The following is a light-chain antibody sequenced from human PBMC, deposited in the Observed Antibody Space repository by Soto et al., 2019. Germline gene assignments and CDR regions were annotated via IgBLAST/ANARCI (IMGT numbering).Light chain of an antibody. Sequence: EIVLTQSPATLSLSPGERATLSCRASQGVSSYLAWYQQKPGQAPRLLIYDASNRATGIPARFSGSGSGTDFTLTISSLEPEDFAVYYCQQLLTFGGGTKVEIK. CDR1: QGVSSY. J-gene: IGKJ4*01. CDR3: QQLLT. V-gene: IGKV3-11*01. CDR2: DAS.